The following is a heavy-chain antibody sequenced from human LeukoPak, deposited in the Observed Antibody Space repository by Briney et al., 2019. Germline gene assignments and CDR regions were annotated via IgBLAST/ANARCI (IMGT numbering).Heavy chain of an antibody. D-gene: IGHD1-26*01. CDR1: GGSISSYY. Sequence: PSETLSLTCTVSGGSISSYYWSWIRQPPGKGLEWIGYIYYSGSTNYNPSLKSRVTISVDTSKNQFSLKLSSVTAADTAVYYCVREIVGATGWFDPWGQGTLVTVSS. V-gene: IGHV4-59*01. CDR3: VREIVGATGWFDP. CDR2: IYYSGST. J-gene: IGHJ5*02.